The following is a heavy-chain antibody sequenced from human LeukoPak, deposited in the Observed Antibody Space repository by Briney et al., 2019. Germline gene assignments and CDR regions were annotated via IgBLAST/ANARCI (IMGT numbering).Heavy chain of an antibody. CDR1: GRSMSSYY. CDR2: IHYIGSN. D-gene: IGHD3-22*01. CDR3: ARGAYYYDSSGLSKNWFDP. Sequence: SQTLSLTCTVSGRSMSSYYCSWIRQPPGKGLEWIWYIHYIGSNNYNPSLKRRVTISVDTSKHQYSLKLSSVTAADTAVYYCARGAYYYDSSGLSKNWFDPWGQGTLVTVSS. V-gene: IGHV4-59*01. J-gene: IGHJ5*02.